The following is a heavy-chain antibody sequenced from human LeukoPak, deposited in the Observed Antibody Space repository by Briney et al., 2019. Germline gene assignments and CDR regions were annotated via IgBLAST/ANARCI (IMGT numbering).Heavy chain of an antibody. J-gene: IGHJ4*02. Sequence: ETLSLTCAVYGGSFSGYYWSWVRQAPGKGLEWVSTISGSGASSYYADSVKGRLTISRDNSRNTLYLQMNNLRAEDAAVYFCAKSARITIFGMIRDWGQGTLVTVSS. CDR1: GGSFSGYY. D-gene: IGHD3-3*01. CDR2: ISGSGASS. V-gene: IGHV3-23*01. CDR3: AKSARITIFGMIRD.